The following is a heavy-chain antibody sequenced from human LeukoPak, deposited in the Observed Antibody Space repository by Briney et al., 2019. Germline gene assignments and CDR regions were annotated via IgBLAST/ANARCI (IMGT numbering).Heavy chain of an antibody. J-gene: IGHJ4*02. Sequence: GGSLRLSCAASGFTFDDYAMHWVRHAPGKGLEWVSGISWNRGSIGYADSVKGRFTISRDNAKNSLYLQMNSLRAEDTALYYCAKDGSLSPWYFDYWGQGTLVTVSS. CDR3: AKDGSLSPWYFDY. CDR1: GFTFDDYA. V-gene: IGHV3-9*01. CDR2: ISWNRGSI. D-gene: IGHD2-15*01.